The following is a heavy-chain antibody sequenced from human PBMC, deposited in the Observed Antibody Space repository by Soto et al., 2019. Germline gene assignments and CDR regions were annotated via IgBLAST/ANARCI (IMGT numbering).Heavy chain of an antibody. J-gene: IGHJ4*02. CDR3: ARRFSSSSESDY. CDR2: IYPLDSET. V-gene: IGHV5-51*03. Sequence: EVQLVQSGAEVKKPGESLKISCKGSGYSFTNYWIGWVRQMPGGGLEWMGIIYPLDSETRYSPSFQGQVTLSAVRSINTAYLQWTSLQASDTGMYFCARRFSSSSESDYWGQGTLVTVSS. D-gene: IGHD6-6*01. CDR1: GYSFTNYW.